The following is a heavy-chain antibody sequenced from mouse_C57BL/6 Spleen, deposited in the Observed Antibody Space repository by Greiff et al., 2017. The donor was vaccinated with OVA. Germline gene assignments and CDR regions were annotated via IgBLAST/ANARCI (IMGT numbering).Heavy chain of an antibody. D-gene: IGHD1-1*01. CDR1: GYTFTDYY. Sequence: EVQLQQSGPELVKPGASVKISCKASGYTFTDYYLNWVKQSHGKSLEWIGDINPNTGGTSYNQKFKGKATLTVDKSASTAYMELRSLTSEDSAVYYCARTYGSSSYYFDYWGQGTTLTVSS. CDR3: ARTYGSSSYYFDY. CDR2: INPNTGGT. J-gene: IGHJ2*01. V-gene: IGHV1-26*01.